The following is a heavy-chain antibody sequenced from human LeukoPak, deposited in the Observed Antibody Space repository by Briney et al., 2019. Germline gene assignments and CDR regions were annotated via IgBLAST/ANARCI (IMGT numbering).Heavy chain of an antibody. CDR3: ARVAKERDSGVYYFDY. J-gene: IGHJ4*02. Sequence: PGGSLRLSCAASGFTFSDYDMHWVRQATGKGLEWVSAIGTAGDTYYTGSVKGRFTISRENAKNSLYLQMNSLRAGDTAVYYCARVAKERDSGVYYFDYWGQGTLVTVSS. V-gene: IGHV3-13*01. CDR2: IGTAGDT. CDR1: GFTFSDYD. D-gene: IGHD1-1*01.